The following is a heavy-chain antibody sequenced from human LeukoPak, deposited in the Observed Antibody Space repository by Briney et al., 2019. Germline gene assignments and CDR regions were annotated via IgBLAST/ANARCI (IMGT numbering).Heavy chain of an antibody. Sequence: SVKVSCKASGGTFSSYAISWVRQAPGQGLEWMGGIIPIFGTANYAQKFQGRVTITADESTSTAYMELSSLRSEDTAVYYCARNLLHLGELSWYYFDCWGQGTLVTVSS. J-gene: IGHJ4*02. V-gene: IGHV1-69*13. CDR3: ARNLLHLGELSWYYFDC. CDR1: GGTFSSYA. D-gene: IGHD3-16*02. CDR2: IIPIFGTA.